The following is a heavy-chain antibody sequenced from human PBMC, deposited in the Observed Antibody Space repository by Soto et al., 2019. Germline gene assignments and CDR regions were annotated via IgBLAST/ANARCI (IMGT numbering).Heavy chain of an antibody. J-gene: IGHJ4*02. CDR2: ISYDGDNE. V-gene: IGHV3-30*18. CDR1: GYTFSKYG. CDR3: AKDGGPVYCNSPGCSAKHFDY. Sequence: QVQLVESGGGVVQPGRTLRLSCAASGYTFSKYGMHWLHQAQGKVLEWVAIISYDGDNEYYADSVRGRFTISRDNSKNTLYLQTSSLRQEDTAVYYCAKDGGPVYCNSPGCSAKHFDYWGQGTLVTVSS. D-gene: IGHD2-2*01.